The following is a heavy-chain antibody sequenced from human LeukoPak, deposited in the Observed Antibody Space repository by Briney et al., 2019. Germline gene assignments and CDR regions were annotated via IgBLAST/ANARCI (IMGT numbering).Heavy chain of an antibody. D-gene: IGHD6-19*01. Sequence: ASVKVSCKASGYTFREYGISWVRQAPGQGLEWMAWISTYNGDTEYAQKLHGRFTLTSDASTNTVYMELRALTSDDTAVYYCARDPSNTSGWYIWFDFWGQGTLVTVSP. CDR3: ARDPSNTSGWYIWFDF. CDR2: ISTYNGDT. CDR1: GYTFREYG. J-gene: IGHJ5*01. V-gene: IGHV1-18*04.